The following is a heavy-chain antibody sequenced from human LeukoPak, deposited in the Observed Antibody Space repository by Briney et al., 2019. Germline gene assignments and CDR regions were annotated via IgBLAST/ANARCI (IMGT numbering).Heavy chain of an antibody. CDR3: ARHIILPAASRYYFDY. CDR1: GDSISTSKSY. V-gene: IGHV4-39*01. Sequence: PSDTLSLTCTVSGDSISTSKSYWGWIRQPPLKGLEWIGSIYYSGSTYYNPSLKSRVTISVDTSKNQFSLKLSSVTAADTAVYYCARHIILPAASRYYFDYWGQGTLVTVSS. J-gene: IGHJ4*02. D-gene: IGHD2-2*01. CDR2: IYYSGST.